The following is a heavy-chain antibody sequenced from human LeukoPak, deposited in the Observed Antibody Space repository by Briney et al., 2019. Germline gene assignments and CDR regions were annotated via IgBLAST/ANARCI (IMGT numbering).Heavy chain of an antibody. J-gene: IGHJ4*02. CDR3: ARDGKTAAGNNFDY. CDR2: INPSGGIT. V-gene: IGHV1-46*01. CDR1: GYTFTSYY. Sequence: ASVKVSCKASGYTFTSYYIHWVRQAPGQGLEWMGIINPSGGITTYAQEFQRRVTMTRDKSTSTVYMELRRLTSEDTAVYYCARDGKTAAGNNFDYWGQGTLGTVSS. D-gene: IGHD6-13*01.